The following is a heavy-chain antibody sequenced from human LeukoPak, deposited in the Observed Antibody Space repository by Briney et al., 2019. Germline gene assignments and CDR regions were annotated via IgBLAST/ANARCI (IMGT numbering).Heavy chain of an antibody. J-gene: IGHJ4*02. Sequence: GASVKVSCKASGYMFTSYNMQWVRQAPGQGLEWMGMVSSSGANTKYAQKFRGRVTMTSDTSTSTVYMELSSLISDDTAVYYCARDQHYATDYWGQGTLVTVSS. D-gene: IGHD2-2*01. V-gene: IGHV1-46*03. CDR1: GYMFTSYN. CDR3: ARDQHYATDY. CDR2: VSSSGANT.